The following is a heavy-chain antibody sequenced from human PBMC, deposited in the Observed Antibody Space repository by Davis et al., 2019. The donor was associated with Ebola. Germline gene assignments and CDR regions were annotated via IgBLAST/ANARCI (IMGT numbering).Heavy chain of an antibody. V-gene: IGHV4-59*12. D-gene: IGHD2-2*03. CDR3: ARESFTAVGLV. CDR1: GGSFSGYY. CDR2: IYYSGST. Sequence: SETLSLTCAVYGGSFSGYYWSWIRQPPGKGLEWIGYIYYSGSTNYNPSLKSRVTISVDKSKNQFSLKLSSVTAADTAVYYCARESFTAVGLVWGQGTLVTVSS. J-gene: IGHJ4*02.